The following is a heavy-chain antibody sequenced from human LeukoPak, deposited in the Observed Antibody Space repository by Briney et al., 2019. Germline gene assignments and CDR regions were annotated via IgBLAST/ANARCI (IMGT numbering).Heavy chain of an antibody. V-gene: IGHV3-11*01. J-gene: IGHJ4*02. Sequence: PGGSLRLSCAASGFTFSDYYMSWIRQAPGKGLEWVSYISISGSTLYYADSVKGRFTISRDNAKNSLYLQMNSLRAEDTAVYYCARDTRRGYGAKALDYWGQGTLVTVSS. CDR1: GFTFSDYY. CDR3: ARDTRRGYGAKALDY. CDR2: ISISGSTL. D-gene: IGHD4/OR15-4a*01.